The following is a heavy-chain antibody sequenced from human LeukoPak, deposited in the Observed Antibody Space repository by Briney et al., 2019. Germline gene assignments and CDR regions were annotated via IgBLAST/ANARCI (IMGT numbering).Heavy chain of an antibody. CDR2: ISAYNGNT. CDR3: ATSTTGTTIPDY. J-gene: IGHJ4*02. CDR1: GYTFTSYG. D-gene: IGHD1-1*01. Sequence: ASVKVSCKASGYTFTSYGISWVRQAPGQGLEWMGWISAYNGNTNYAQKLQGRVTMTEDTSTDTAYMELSSLRSEDTAVYYCATSTTGTTIPDYWGQGTLVTVSS. V-gene: IGHV1-18*01.